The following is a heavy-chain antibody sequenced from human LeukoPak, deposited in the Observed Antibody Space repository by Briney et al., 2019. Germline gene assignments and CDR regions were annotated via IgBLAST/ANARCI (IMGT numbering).Heavy chain of an antibody. CDR1: GFTFSSYS. D-gene: IGHD3-16*02. Sequence: GGSLRLSCAASGFTFSSYSMNWVRQAPGKGLEWVSYISSSSSTSYYADSVKGRFTISRDNAKNSLYLQMNSLRAEDTAEYYCARDGERGELSLYMDYWGQGTLVTVSS. J-gene: IGHJ4*02. CDR3: ARDGERGELSLYMDY. V-gene: IGHV3-48*01. CDR2: ISSSSSTS.